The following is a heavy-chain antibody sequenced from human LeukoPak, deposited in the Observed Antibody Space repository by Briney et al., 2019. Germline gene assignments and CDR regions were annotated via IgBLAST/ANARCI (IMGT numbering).Heavy chain of an antibody. D-gene: IGHD5-24*01. CDR2: INPNSGGT. CDR3: ARKLPAGWSAFDI. V-gene: IGHV1-2*02. J-gene: IGHJ3*02. Sequence: ASVKVSCKASGYSFTSYYMHWVRQAPGQGLEWMGWINPNSGGTNYAQKFQGRVTMTRDTSISTAYMELSRLRSDDTAVYYCARKLPAGWSAFDIWGQGTMVTVSS. CDR1: GYSFTSYY.